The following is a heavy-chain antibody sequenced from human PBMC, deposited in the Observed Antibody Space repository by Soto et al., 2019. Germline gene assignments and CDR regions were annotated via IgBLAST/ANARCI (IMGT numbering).Heavy chain of an antibody. CDR1: GFIFNNYA. D-gene: IGHD3-22*01. CDR2: ISGTGGTT. J-gene: IGHJ4*02. CDR3: AKEDTTGFSAYYFDY. V-gene: IGHV3-23*01. Sequence: GGSLSLSCAASGFIFNNYAMSWVRQAPGKGLEWVSGISGTGGTTYYADSVKGRLTISRDNSKKTLYLQLNSLRAEDTAVYYCAKEDTTGFSAYYFDYWGQGTQVTVSS.